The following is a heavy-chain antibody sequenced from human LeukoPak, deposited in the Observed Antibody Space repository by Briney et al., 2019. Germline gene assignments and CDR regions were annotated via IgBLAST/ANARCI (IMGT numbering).Heavy chain of an antibody. Sequence: GGSLRLSCTASGFTFSSYWMHWVRQAPGKGLLWVSRINTDETRTNYADSVKGRFTISRVNAKNTLYLQMDSLRAEDTAVYYCARGLLTQSTVTLGYWGQGTLVTVSS. J-gene: IGHJ4*02. CDR2: INTDETRT. CDR1: GFTFSSYW. D-gene: IGHD4-17*01. V-gene: IGHV3-74*01. CDR3: ARGLLTQSTVTLGY.